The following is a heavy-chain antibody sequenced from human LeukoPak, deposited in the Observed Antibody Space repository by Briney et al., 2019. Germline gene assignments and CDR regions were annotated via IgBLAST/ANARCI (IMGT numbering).Heavy chain of an antibody. CDR3: ARDRSLYYYYGMDV. V-gene: IGHV1-46*01. J-gene: IGHJ6*02. CDR2: INPSGGST. Sequence: ASVKVSCKASGYTFTSYYMHWVRQAPGQGLEWMGIINPSGGSTSYAQKFQDRVTMTRNTSISTAYMELSSLRSEDTAVYYCARDRSLYYYYGMDVWGQGTTVTVSS. CDR1: GYTFTSYY.